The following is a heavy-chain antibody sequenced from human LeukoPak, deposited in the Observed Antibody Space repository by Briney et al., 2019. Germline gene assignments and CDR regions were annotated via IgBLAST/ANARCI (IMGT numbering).Heavy chain of an antibody. CDR3: ARHGGGSGWYEGWYFDL. CDR1: GGSISSSSYY. V-gene: IGHV4-39*07. CDR2: IYYSGSA. D-gene: IGHD6-19*01. Sequence: SETLSLTCTVSGGSISSSSYYWGWIRQPPGKGLEWIGSIYYSGSAYYNPSLKSRVSISVGTSKNQFSLKLRSVTAADTAVYYCARHGGGSGWYEGWYFDLWGRGTLVTVSS. J-gene: IGHJ2*01.